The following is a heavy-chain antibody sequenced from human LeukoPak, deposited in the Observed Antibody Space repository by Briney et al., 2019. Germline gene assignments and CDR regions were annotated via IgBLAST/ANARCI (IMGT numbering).Heavy chain of an antibody. D-gene: IGHD1-20*01. Sequence: GSSVKVSCKASGGTFSSYAISWVRQAPGQGLEWMGRIIPILGIANYAQKFQGRVTMTRDMSTSTVYMELSSLRSEDTAVYYCARSPREEGASLTGTPAPKFDYWGQGTLVTVSS. CDR1: GGTFSSYA. CDR2: IIPILGIA. J-gene: IGHJ4*02. CDR3: ARSPREEGASLTGTPAPKFDY. V-gene: IGHV1-69*04.